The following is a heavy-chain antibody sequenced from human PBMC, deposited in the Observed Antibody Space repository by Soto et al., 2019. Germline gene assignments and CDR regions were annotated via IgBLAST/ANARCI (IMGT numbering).Heavy chain of an antibody. Sequence: QVQLVQSGAEVKKPGASVKVSCKASGYTFTSYAMHWVRQGPGQRLEWMGWINAGNGNTKYSQKFQGRVTITRDTSASTDYMELSSLRSEDTAVYYCARGGSLYWYFDLWGRGTLVTVSS. D-gene: IGHD1-26*01. V-gene: IGHV1-3*01. CDR2: INAGNGNT. CDR1: GYTFTSYA. CDR3: ARGGSLYWYFDL. J-gene: IGHJ2*01.